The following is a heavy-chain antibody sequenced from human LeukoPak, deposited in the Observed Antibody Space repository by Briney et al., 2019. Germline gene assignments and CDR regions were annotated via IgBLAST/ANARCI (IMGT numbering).Heavy chain of an antibody. CDR3: AKTWGGNYFDRPFDY. CDR2: INSDGSST. V-gene: IGHV3-74*01. CDR1: GFTFSSYW. D-gene: IGHD3-22*01. Sequence: PGGSLRFSCAASGFTFSSYWMHWVRQAPGKGLVWVSRINSDGSSTSYADSVKGRFTISRDNAKNSLYLQMNSLRAEDTAVYYCAKTWGGNYFDRPFDYWGQGTLVTVSS. J-gene: IGHJ4*02.